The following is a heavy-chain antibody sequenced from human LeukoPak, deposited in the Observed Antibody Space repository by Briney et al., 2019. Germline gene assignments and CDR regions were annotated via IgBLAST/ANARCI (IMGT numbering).Heavy chain of an antibody. Sequence: SETLSLTCTVSGGSISSFYWSWIRQPPGKGLEWIGFIYYSGSTNYNPSLKSRVTISVDTSKNQFSLKLNSVTAADTAVYYCARDRGRYCSGGSCYPKYYFDSWGQGTLVTVSS. D-gene: IGHD2-15*01. V-gene: IGHV4-59*01. J-gene: IGHJ4*02. CDR1: GGSISSFY. CDR3: ARDRGRYCSGGSCYPKYYFDS. CDR2: IYYSGST.